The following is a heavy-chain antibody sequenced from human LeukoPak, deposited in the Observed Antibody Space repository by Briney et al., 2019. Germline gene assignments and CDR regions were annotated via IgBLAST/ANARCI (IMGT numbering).Heavy chain of an antibody. CDR2: INPNSGGT. CDR3: ASSGSGIAAAGTADYFDY. D-gene: IGHD6-13*01. V-gene: IGHV1-2*04. Sequence: GASVKVSCKASVYTFTDYYMHWVRQAPGQGLEWMGWINPNSGGTNYAQKFQGWVTMTRDTSISTAYMELSRLTSDDTAVYYCASSGSGIAAAGTADYFDYWGQGTLVTVSS. J-gene: IGHJ4*02. CDR1: VYTFTDYY.